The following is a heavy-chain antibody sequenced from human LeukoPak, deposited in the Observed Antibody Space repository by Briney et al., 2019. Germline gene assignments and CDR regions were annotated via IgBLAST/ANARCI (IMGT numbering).Heavy chain of an antibody. CDR3: ATRLWFGEHWFDP. J-gene: IGHJ5*02. CDR2: INHSGST. D-gene: IGHD3-10*01. CDR1: GGSFSGIY. V-gene: IGHV4-34*01. Sequence: SETLSLTCAVSGGSFSGIYCSWFRQPPGKGLEWIGEINHSGSTNYNPSLKSRVTISGDTSKHQFSLKLTSVTAADTAVYYCATRLWFGEHWFDPWGREPGSPSPQ.